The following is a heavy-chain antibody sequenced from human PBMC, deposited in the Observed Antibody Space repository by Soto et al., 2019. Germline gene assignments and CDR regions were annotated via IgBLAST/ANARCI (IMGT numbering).Heavy chain of an antibody. J-gene: IGHJ6*02. CDR2: IYYSGST. D-gene: IGHD6-19*01. V-gene: IGHV4-39*01. CDR3: ARHLGYSSGWRKIPYGMDV. CDR1: GGSISSSSYY. Sequence: SETLSLTCTVSGGSISSSSYYWGWIRQPPGKGLEWIGSIYYSGSTYYNPSLKSRVTISVDTSKNQFSLKLSSVTAADTAVYYCARHLGYSSGWRKIPYGMDVWGQGTTVTVSS.